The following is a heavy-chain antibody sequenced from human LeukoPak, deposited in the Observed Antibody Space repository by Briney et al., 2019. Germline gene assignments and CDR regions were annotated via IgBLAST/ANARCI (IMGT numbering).Heavy chain of an antibody. CDR1: GFTFSDYY. CDR2: ISSSGSTI. D-gene: IGHD4-23*01. V-gene: IGHV3-11*01. J-gene: IGHJ4*02. Sequence: XASGFTFSDYYMSWIRQAPGKGLXWVSYISSSGSTIYYADSVKGRFTISRDNAKNSLYLQMNSLRAEDTAVYYCARGLSRWSPFDYWGQGTLVTVSS. CDR3: ARGLSRWSPFDY.